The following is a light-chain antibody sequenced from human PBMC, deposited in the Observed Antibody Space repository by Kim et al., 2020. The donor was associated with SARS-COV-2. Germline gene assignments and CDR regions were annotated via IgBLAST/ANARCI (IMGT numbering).Light chain of an antibody. CDR2: YDR. CDR1: NIGGHS. J-gene: IGLJ1*01. V-gene: IGLV3-21*01. Sequence: PGQTARITCGGNNIGGHSVPWYQQKPGQAPVLVMYYDRDRLSGIPERFSGSKSANTATLTISRVEAGDEADYYCQVWDTDTDHYVFGTGTKVTVL. CDR3: QVWDTDTDHYV.